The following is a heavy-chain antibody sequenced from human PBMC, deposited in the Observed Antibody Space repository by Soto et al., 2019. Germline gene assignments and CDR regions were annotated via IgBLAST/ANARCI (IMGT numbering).Heavy chain of an antibody. Sequence: EVQLLESGGGLVQPGGSLRLSCAASGFTFSSYAMNWVRQAPGKGLEWVSTIGKNGDITYYADSVKGRFTISRDNSKNTLYLQMSSLRAEDTALYYCEKKLAYGISWYYFDYWGQGTQVTVSS. CDR1: GFTFSSYA. J-gene: IGHJ4*02. D-gene: IGHD6-13*01. V-gene: IGHV3-23*01. CDR3: EKKLAYGISWYYFDY. CDR2: IGKNGDIT.